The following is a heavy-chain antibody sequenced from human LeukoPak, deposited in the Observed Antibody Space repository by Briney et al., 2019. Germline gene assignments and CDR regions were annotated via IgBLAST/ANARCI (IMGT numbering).Heavy chain of an antibody. J-gene: IGHJ6*02. D-gene: IGHD4-11*01. V-gene: IGHV4-61*01. CDR2: IYYSGST. CDR1: GGSISSSSYY. Sequence: PSETLSLTCTVSGGSISSSSYYWSWIRQPPGKGLEWIGYIYYSGSTNYNPSLKSRVTISVDTSKNQFSLKLSSVTAADTAVYYCARDSNYREGYYGMDVWGQGTTVTVSS. CDR3: ARDSNYREGYYGMDV.